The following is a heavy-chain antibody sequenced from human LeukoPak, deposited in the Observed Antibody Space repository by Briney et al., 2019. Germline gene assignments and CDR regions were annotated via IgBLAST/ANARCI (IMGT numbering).Heavy chain of an antibody. D-gene: IGHD6-19*01. CDR3: TRSDCSSGRCPGFDY. J-gene: IGHJ4*02. CDR1: GDSVSSNSAA. V-gene: IGHV6-1*01. Sequence: SQTLSLTCGISGDSVSSNSAAWNWIRQSPSRGLEWLGRTYYRSKWFINYAPSVKSRIIINPDTPKNQVSLQPNSVTPEDTAVYYCTRSDCSSGRCPGFDYWGQGTLVTVSS. CDR2: TYYRSKWFI.